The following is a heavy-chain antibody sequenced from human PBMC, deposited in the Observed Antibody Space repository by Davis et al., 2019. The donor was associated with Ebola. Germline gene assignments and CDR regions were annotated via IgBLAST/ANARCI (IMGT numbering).Heavy chain of an antibody. CDR2: INPSGGST. CDR3: ARGGRQWLAPRGYYYYGMDV. D-gene: IGHD6-19*01. Sequence: ASVKVSCKASGYTFTSYYMHWVRQAPGQGLEWMGIINPSGGSTSYAQKFQGRVTMTRDTSTSTVYMELSSLRSEDTAVYYCARGGRQWLAPRGYYYYGMDVWGQGTTVTVSS. V-gene: IGHV1-46*01. J-gene: IGHJ6*02. CDR1: GYTFTSYY.